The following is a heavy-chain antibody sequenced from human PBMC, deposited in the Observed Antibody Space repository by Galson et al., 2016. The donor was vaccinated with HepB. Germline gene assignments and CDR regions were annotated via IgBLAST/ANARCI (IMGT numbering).Heavy chain of an antibody. D-gene: IGHD2-8*01. CDR1: GGSMRSSGSF. J-gene: IGHJ4*02. CDR2: LYSSGST. V-gene: IGHV4-39*01. Sequence: ETLSLTCNVSGGSMRSSGSFWGWIRQRPGKGLEWIGTLYSSGSTFYNPSLKSRVSIAVDTSRSQFSLNLTSVTAPDTGFYYCAGGMAGRPVSADHFDNWGQGTLVSVSS. CDR3: AGGMAGRPVSADHFDN.